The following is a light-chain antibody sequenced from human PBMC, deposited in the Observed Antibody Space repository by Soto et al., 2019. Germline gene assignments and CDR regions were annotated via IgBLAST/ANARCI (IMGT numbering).Light chain of an antibody. CDR2: GAS. J-gene: IGKJ2*01. CDR1: QNINSE. Sequence: EIVMTQSPATLSLSPGERAALSCRASQNINSELAWYQQKPGQPPRLLIYGASTRATGVPARFTGSESGLEFTLTISGLQSEDFAVYYCQQGHNWPLTFGQGTRLEI. V-gene: IGKV3-15*01. CDR3: QQGHNWPLT.